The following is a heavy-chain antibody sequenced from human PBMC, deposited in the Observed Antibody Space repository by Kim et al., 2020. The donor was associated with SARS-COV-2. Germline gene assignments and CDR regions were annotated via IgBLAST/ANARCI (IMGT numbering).Heavy chain of an antibody. CDR1: GYSFTSYW. D-gene: IGHD6-19*01. CDR2: IYPGDSDT. V-gene: IGHV5-51*01. J-gene: IGHJ6*04. Sequence: GESLKISCKGSGYSFTSYWIGWVRQMPGKGLEWMGIIYPGDSDTRYSPSFQGQVTISADKSISTAYLQWSSLKASDTAMYYCARHRVAQWLNDYYYYGMYLWGEGTTVTVSS. CDR3: ARHRVAQWLNDYYYYGMYL.